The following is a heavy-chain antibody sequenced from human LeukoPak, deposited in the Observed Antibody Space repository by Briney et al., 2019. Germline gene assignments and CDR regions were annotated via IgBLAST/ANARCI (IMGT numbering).Heavy chain of an antibody. CDR2: LYYDGRT. V-gene: IGHV4-39*01. CDR3: ARAFSSSWYWFDP. J-gene: IGHJ5*02. D-gene: IGHD6-13*01. Sequence: PSETLSLTCTVFGDSVSSSNYYWAWFRQPPGKGLDWIGSLYYDGRTYYSPSLESRVTVSVDTSKNQFALKLTSVTAADTAVYYCARAFSSSWYWFDPWGQGTLVTVSS. CDR1: GDSVSSSNYY.